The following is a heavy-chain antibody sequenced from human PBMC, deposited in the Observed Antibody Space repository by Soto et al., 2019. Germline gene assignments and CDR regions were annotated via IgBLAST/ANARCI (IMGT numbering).Heavy chain of an antibody. CDR3: ARHSDCSGGSCYSEYFAVGNWFDP. CDR2: IYYSGST. CDR1: GGSISSGRYY. J-gene: IGHJ5*02. V-gene: IGHV4-39*01. Sequence: QLQLQESGPGLVKPSETLSLTCTVSGGSISSGRYYWGWIRQPPWKGLEWIGSIYYSGSTYSNPSLKSRVTIFLATSTNQFSLRLSSVTAADTAVYYCARHSDCSGGSCYSEYFAVGNWFDPWGQGTLVTVSS. D-gene: IGHD2-15*01.